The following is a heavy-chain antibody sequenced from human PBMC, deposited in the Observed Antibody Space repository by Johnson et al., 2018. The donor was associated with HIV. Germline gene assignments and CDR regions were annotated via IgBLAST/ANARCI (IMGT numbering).Heavy chain of an antibody. Sequence: VQLVESGGGFVQPGRSLRLSCAASGLTFDEYAMHWVRQAPGKGLEWVSGISWDSGNIVYADSVRGRFTISRDNAKNSLYLQMTGLRPEDTALYYCAKVGRYSYGKDAFDIWGQGTMVTVSA. J-gene: IGHJ3*02. V-gene: IGHV3-9*01. CDR2: ISWDSGNI. CDR1: GLTFDEYA. D-gene: IGHD1-1*01. CDR3: AKVGRYSYGKDAFDI.